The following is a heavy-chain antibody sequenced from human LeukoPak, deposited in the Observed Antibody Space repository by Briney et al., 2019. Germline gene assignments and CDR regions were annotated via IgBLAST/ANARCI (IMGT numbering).Heavy chain of an antibody. D-gene: IGHD6-13*01. V-gene: IGHV3-43*02. Sequence: GGSLRLSCTASGFTFRRSAIRWVRQAPGKGLEYLALITWNGDSKFYADSARGRFTISRDNAKNSVFLQMNRLGPEDTAFFTFAAAKVRIYYFWGQGTLVTVSS. J-gene: IGHJ4*02. CDR1: GFTFRRSA. CDR2: ITWNGDSK. CDR3: AAAKVRIYYF.